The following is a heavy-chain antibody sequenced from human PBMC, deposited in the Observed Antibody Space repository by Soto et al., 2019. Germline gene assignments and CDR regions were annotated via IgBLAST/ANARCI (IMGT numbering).Heavy chain of an antibody. J-gene: IGHJ3*02. CDR2: TSGSGGNT. V-gene: IGHV3-23*01. CDR1: GLTFRSYA. CDR3: AKGVGYDTSAFDI. D-gene: IGHD3-22*01. Sequence: GGSLRLSCAASGLTFRSYAMTWVRQAPGKGLEWVSGTSGSGGNTYYTDSVKGRFTIYRDNSKNTLYLQMNSLKAEDTAVYYCAKGVGYDTSAFDIWGPGTMVTVSS.